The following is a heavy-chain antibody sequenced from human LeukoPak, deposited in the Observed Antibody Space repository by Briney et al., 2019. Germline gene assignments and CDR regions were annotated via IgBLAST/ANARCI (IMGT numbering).Heavy chain of an antibody. CDR2: IYSGGST. J-gene: IGHJ4*02. V-gene: IGHV3-66*01. CDR1: GFTFSSYA. Sequence: GGSLRLSCAASGFTFSSYAMTWVRQAPGKGLEWVSVIYSGGSTYYAGSVKGRFTISRDNSKNTLYLQMNSLRAEDTAVYYCARDLRYFDYWGQGTLVTVSS. D-gene: IGHD4-17*01. CDR3: ARDLRYFDY.